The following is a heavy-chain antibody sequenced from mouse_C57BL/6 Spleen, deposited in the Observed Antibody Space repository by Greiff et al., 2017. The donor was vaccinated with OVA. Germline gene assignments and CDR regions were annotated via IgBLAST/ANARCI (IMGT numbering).Heavy chain of an antibody. CDR2: IWTGGGT. J-gene: IGHJ1*03. Sequence: VMLVESGPGLVAPSQSLSITCTVSGFSLTSYAISWVRQPPGKGLEWLGVIWTGGGTNYNSALKSRLSISKDNSKSQVFLKMNSLQTDDTARYYCARIYDGYSYWYFDVWGTGTTVTVSS. D-gene: IGHD2-3*01. CDR3: ARIYDGYSYWYFDV. V-gene: IGHV2-9-1*01. CDR1: GFSLTSYA.